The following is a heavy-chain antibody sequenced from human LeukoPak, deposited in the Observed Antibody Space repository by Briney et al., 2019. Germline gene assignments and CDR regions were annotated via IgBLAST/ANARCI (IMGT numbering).Heavy chain of an antibody. J-gene: IGHJ4*02. CDR2: IYYSGST. CDR1: GGSISSSSYY. V-gene: IGHV4-39*07. CDR3: ARDPTQKGY. Sequence: SETLSLTCTVSGGSISSSSYYWGWIRQPPGKGLEWIGSIYYSGSTYYNPSLKSRVAISVDTSKNQFSLKLSSVTAADTAVYYCARDPTQKGYWGQGTLVTVSS.